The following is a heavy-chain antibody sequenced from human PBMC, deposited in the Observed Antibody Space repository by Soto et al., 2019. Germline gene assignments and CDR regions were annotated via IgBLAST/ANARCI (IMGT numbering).Heavy chain of an antibody. CDR1: GFTFSNYW. V-gene: IGHV3-74*01. D-gene: IGHD3-9*01. J-gene: IGHJ3*02. CDR2: IKTDGSDT. CDR3: ARPRTSDWAYDI. Sequence: EVQLVESGGGLVQPGGSLRLSCAASGFTFSNYWMHWVRQSPGKGLVWVSRIKTDGSDTHYADSVTGRFTTSRGNAKNTLYLQMNSLRDEDTAVFHCARPRTSDWAYDIWGQGTMVIVSS.